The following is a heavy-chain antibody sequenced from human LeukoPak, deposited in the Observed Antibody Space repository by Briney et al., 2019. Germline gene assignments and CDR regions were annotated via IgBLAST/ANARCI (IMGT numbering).Heavy chain of an antibody. V-gene: IGHV4-59*01. Sequence: PSETLSLTCTVSGDSITGYYWGWIRQPPGKGLQWIGCIHYSGSTNYNPSLKSRVTISVDTSKNQFSLKLSSVTAADTAVYCCARSGVARHYMDVWGKGTTVTVSS. CDR2: IHYSGST. J-gene: IGHJ6*03. D-gene: IGHD5-12*01. CDR3: ARSGVARHYMDV. CDR1: GDSITGYY.